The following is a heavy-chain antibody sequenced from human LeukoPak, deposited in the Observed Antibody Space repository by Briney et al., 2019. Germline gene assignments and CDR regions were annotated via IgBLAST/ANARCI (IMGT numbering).Heavy chain of an antibody. J-gene: IGHJ4*02. CDR2: ISGSGGST. CDR3: AKDLGGYSSSWYDY. CDR1: GFTFNSYA. D-gene: IGHD6-13*01. Sequence: GGSLRLSCAASGFTFNSYAMSWVRQAPGKGLEWVSAISGSGGSTYYADSVKGRFTISRDNSKNTLYLQMNSLRAEDTAVYYCAKDLGGYSSSWYDYWGQGTLVTVSS. V-gene: IGHV3-23*01.